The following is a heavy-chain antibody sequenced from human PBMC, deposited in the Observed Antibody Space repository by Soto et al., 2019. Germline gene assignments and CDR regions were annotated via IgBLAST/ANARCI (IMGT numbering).Heavy chain of an antibody. CDR3: TTGLGQQLAVFDS. D-gene: IGHD6-13*01. CDR1: GFTFNNAW. Sequence: EVQLVESGGDLVKPGGSLRLSCAASGFTFNNAWLSWVRQAPGKGLEWVGRIKSTINGGTTDYAAPVRGRFTISRDDSKNMLYLQMNSLKTEDTAVYYCTTGLGQQLAVFDSWGQGTLLTVSS. J-gene: IGHJ4*02. CDR2: IKSTINGGTT. V-gene: IGHV3-15*01.